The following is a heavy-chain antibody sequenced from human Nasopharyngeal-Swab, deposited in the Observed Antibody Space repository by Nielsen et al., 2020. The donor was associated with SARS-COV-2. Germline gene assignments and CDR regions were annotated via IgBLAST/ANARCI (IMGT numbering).Heavy chain of an antibody. CDR3: TTGREYSSGSFPRG. CDR1: GFTFSSYS. J-gene: IGHJ4*02. V-gene: IGHV3-21*01. CDR2: VSTSGTYI. Sequence: GESLKISCAASGFTFSSYSMNWVRQAPGKGLEWVSSVSTSGTYIYYADSVKGRFTISRDNAKNSLYLQMNSLRAEDTAVYYCTTGREYSSGSFPRGWGQGTLVTVSS. D-gene: IGHD3-10*01.